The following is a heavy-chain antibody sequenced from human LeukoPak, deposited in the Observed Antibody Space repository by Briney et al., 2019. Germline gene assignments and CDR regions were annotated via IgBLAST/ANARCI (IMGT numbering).Heavy chain of an antibody. D-gene: IGHD3-22*01. CDR2: IYTSGST. Sequence: PSETLSLTCTVSGASISNYYWSWIRQPAGKGLEWIGRIYTSGSTTYNPSLKSRVTMSLDTSKDQFSLKLSSVTAADTAVYYCARDRVESSGYYYYYGIDVWGQGTTVTVSS. J-gene: IGHJ6*02. CDR3: ARDRVESSGYYYYYGIDV. V-gene: IGHV4-4*07. CDR1: GASISNYY.